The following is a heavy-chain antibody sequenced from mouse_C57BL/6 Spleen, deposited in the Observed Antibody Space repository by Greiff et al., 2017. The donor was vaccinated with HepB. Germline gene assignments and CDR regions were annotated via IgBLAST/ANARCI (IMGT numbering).Heavy chain of an antibody. Sequence: VQLKQSGPELVKPGASVKMSCKASGYTFTDYNMHWVKQSHGKSLEWIGYINPNNGGTSYNQKFKGKATLTVNKSSSTAYMELRSLTSEDSAVYYCAREGIYSNSAMDYWGQGTSVTVSS. CDR1: GYTFTDYN. CDR3: AREGIYSNSAMDY. J-gene: IGHJ4*01. CDR2: INPNNGGT. D-gene: IGHD2-5*01. V-gene: IGHV1-22*01.